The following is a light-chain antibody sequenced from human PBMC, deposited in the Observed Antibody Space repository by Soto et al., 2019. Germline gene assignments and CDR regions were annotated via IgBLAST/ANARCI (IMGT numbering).Light chain of an antibody. CDR3: SSYTSSRSWV. J-gene: IGLJ3*02. CDR2: EVS. CDR1: SSDVGGYNY. Sequence: QSALTQPASVSGSPGQSMTISCTGTSSDVGGYNYVSWYQQHPGKAPKLMIYEVSNRPSGVSNRFSGSKSGNTASLTISGLQAEDGADYYCSSYTSSRSWVFGGGTKLTVL. V-gene: IGLV2-14*03.